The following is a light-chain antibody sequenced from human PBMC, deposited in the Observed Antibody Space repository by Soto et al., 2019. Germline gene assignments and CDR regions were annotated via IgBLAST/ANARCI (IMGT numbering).Light chain of an antibody. Sequence: QSALAQPASVSGSPGQSITISCTGVSSDSGGYQYVSWYQQHPGKAPKLLIYDVSNRPSGVSNRFSGSESGTTASLTISGLQADDAADYFCRSFGSSSRLEVFGTGTKITVL. CDR1: SSDSGGYQY. CDR3: RSFGSSSRLEV. J-gene: IGLJ1*01. CDR2: DVS. V-gene: IGLV2-14*03.